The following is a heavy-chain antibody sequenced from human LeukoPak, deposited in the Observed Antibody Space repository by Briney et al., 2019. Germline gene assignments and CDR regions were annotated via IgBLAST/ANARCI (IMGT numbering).Heavy chain of an antibody. J-gene: IGHJ6*03. Sequence: SETLSLTCTVSGGSISSYYWSWIWQPPGKGLEWIGYIYYSGSTNYNPSLTSRVTISVDTSKNQFSLKLSSVTAADTAVYYCARTTEGGYTYNYFYYYYMDVWGKGTTVTISS. V-gene: IGHV4-59*13. CDR1: GGSISSYY. D-gene: IGHD5-18*01. CDR2: IYYSGST. CDR3: ARTTEGGYTYNYFYYYYMDV.